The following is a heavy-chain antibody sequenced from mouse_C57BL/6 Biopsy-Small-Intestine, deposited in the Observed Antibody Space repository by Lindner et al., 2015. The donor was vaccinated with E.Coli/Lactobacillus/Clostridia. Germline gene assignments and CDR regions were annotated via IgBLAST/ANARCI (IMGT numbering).Heavy chain of an antibody. CDR3: AKKGPVRGAMDY. D-gene: IGHD3-3*01. J-gene: IGHJ4*01. V-gene: IGHV2-3*01. CDR2: IWGDGST. CDR1: GFSLTSHG. Sequence: VQLQESGPGLVAPSQSLSITCTVSGFSLTSHGVAWVRQPPGKGLEWLGVIWGDGSTNCPSALISRLSISKDNSKSQVFLTLNSLQTDDTATYFCAKKGPVRGAMDYWGHGTSVTVSS.